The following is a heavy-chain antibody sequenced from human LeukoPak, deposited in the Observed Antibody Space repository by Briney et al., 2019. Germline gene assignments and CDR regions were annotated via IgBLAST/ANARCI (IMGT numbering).Heavy chain of an antibody. J-gene: IGHJ6*02. CDR3: ARGITGPNGLDV. V-gene: IGHV3-7*05. Sequence: GGSLRLSCAASGFAFSSYWMIWVRQAPGKGLEWVANIQQDGSEKYYVDSVKGRLTISRDNAKNSLYLQMNSLRAEDTAVYYCARGITGPNGLDVWGHGTTVTVSS. CDR1: GFAFSSYW. CDR2: IQQDGSEK. D-gene: IGHD1-14*01.